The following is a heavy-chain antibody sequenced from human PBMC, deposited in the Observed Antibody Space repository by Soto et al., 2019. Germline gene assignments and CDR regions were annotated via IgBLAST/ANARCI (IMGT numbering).Heavy chain of an antibody. J-gene: IGHJ4*02. CDR2: TFYSAST. V-gene: IGHV4-31*01. CDR1: VVSISSAGYY. CDR3: ASPSMLRGVIAFDQ. D-gene: IGHD3-10*01. Sequence: QVRLQESGPGLVRPSETLSLTCTASVVSISSAGYYWSWIRHHPGKGLEWIGTTFYSASTYYNPSLKSATSISVDTSKNQFSLHLSSVTAADTAVYYCASPSMLRGVIAFDQWGPGIQVTVSS.